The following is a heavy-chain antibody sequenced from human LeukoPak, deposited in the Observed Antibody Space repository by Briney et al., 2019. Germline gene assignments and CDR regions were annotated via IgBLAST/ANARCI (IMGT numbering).Heavy chain of an antibody. V-gene: IGHV3-48*04. CDR1: GFTFSSYS. CDR2: ISSSSSTI. D-gene: IGHD3-10*01. J-gene: IGHJ4*02. Sequence: GGSLRLSCAASGFTFSSYSMNWVRQAPGKGLEWVSYISSSSSTIYYADSVKGRFTISRDNAKNSLYLQMNSLRAEDTAVYYCAKDETYYGSGSPPNLDYWGQGTLVTVSS. CDR3: AKDETYYGSGSPPNLDY.